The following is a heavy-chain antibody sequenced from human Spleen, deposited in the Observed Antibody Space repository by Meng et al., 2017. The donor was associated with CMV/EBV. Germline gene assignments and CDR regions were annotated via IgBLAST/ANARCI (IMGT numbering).Heavy chain of an antibody. D-gene: IGHD2-2*01. CDR2: ISTYTGDT. Sequence: SGYSFTNYGSTWVRQAPGQGIEWMGWISTYTGDTQYAQKSQGRVTMTTDTSSTTAYMELKSLRSDDTAVYYCARGGYQQLSRRWWFDPWGQGTLVTVSS. V-gene: IGHV1-18*01. CDR1: GYSFTNYG. CDR3: ARGGYQQLSRRWWFDP. J-gene: IGHJ5*02.